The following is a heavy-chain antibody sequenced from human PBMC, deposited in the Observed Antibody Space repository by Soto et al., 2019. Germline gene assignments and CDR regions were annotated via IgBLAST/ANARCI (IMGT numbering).Heavy chain of an antibody. Sequence: ASVKVSCKASGYTFTSYDMNWVGKATGQGLVLVGWMNPNSGNTGYAQKFQGRVTMTRNTSISTAYMEVSSLRSEDTAVYYCARFPYYDSLLVRFDYWGQ. CDR2: MNPNSGNT. CDR1: GYTFTSYD. D-gene: IGHD3-3*01. CDR3: ARFPYYDSLLVRFDY. V-gene: IGHV1-8*01. J-gene: IGHJ4*01.